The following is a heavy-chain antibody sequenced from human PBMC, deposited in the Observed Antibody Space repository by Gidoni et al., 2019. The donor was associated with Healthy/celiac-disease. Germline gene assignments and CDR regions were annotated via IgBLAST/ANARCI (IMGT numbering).Heavy chain of an antibody. CDR3: ARDRGDYGYYYGMDV. D-gene: IGHD4-17*01. CDR2: ISSSSSYI. J-gene: IGHJ6*02. Sequence: EVQLVESGGGLVKPGGSLRLSCAASGFTFSRYSMNWVRQAPGKGREWVSSISSSSSYIYYEDSVKGRFTISRENAKNSLYLQMNSPRAEDTAVYYCARDRGDYGYYYGMDVWGQGTTVTVSS. CDR1: GFTFSRYS. V-gene: IGHV3-21*01.